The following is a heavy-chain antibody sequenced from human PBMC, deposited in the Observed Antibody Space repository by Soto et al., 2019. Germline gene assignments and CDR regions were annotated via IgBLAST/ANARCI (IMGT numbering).Heavy chain of an antibody. Sequence: WASVKVSCKASGGTFSSYAISWVRQAPGQGLEWMGGIIPIFGTANYAQKFQGRVTITADESTSTAYMELSSLRSEDTAVYYCARGGTAMAPYDYWGQGTLVTVSS. D-gene: IGHD5-18*01. J-gene: IGHJ4*02. CDR3: ARGGTAMAPYDY. V-gene: IGHV1-69*13. CDR1: GGTFSSYA. CDR2: IIPIFGTA.